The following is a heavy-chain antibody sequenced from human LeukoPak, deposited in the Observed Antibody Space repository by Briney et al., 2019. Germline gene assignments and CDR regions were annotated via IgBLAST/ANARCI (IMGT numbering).Heavy chain of an antibody. CDR2: IKQDGSEK. D-gene: IGHD3-22*01. CDR1: GFTFSSYL. V-gene: IGHV3-7*01. Sequence: GGSLRLSCAPSGFTFSSYLMSWVRQAPGKGLEWVANIKQDGSEKYYVDSVKGRFTISRDNAKNSLYLQKNSQRAEDTAVYCCATDLHRILVVPHYFDYWGQGTLVTVSS. CDR3: ATDLHRILVVPHYFDY. J-gene: IGHJ4*02.